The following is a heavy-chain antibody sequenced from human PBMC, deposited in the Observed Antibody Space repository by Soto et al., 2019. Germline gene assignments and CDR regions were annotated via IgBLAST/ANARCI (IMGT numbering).Heavy chain of an antibody. CDR3: AKDRGTPMIVVVITTGFDY. CDR2: ISYDGSNK. D-gene: IGHD3-22*01. V-gene: IGHV3-30*18. CDR1: GFTFSSYG. J-gene: IGHJ4*02. Sequence: QVQLVESGGGVVQPGRSLRLSCAASGFTFSSYGMHWVRQAPGKGLEWVAVISYDGSNKYYADSVKGRFTISRDNSKNTLYLHMKSLGAEDTDVYYCAKDRGTPMIVVVITTGFDYWGQGTLGTVSS.